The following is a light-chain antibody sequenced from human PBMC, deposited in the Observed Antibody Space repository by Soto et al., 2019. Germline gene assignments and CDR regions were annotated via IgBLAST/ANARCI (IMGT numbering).Light chain of an antibody. CDR1: QSISSY. J-gene: IGKJ1*01. Sequence: DIQMTQSRSSLSASVGDRFTITWRSSQSISSYLNWYQQKPGKAPKLLIYAAASLQSGVPSRFSGSGSGTDFTLTISSLQPEDFATYYCQQSYSTPPWTFGQGTKVDIK. CDR3: QQSYSTPPWT. CDR2: AAA. V-gene: IGKV1-39*01.